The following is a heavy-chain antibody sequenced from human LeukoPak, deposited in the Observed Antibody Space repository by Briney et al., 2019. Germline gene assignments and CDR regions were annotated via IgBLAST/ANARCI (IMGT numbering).Heavy chain of an antibody. CDR1: GYTFTTYD. CDR3: ARWDSFQDFEY. CDR2: MNPNSGNT. J-gene: IGHJ4*02. Sequence: ASVKVSYKASGYTFTTYDINWVRQATGQGLEWMGWMNPNSGNTGYAQKFQGRVTITRNTSISTAYMELSSLRSEDTAVYYCARWDSFQDFEYWGQGTLVTVSS. D-gene: IGHD3-22*01. V-gene: IGHV1-8*03.